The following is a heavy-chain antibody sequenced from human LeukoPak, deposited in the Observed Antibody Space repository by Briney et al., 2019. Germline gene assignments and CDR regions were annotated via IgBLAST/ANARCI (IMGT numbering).Heavy chain of an antibody. V-gene: IGHV3-7*04. D-gene: IGHD1-1*01. CDR2: ISQHGGEI. CDR3: ARVQYTGNGNPY. J-gene: IGHJ4*02. CDR1: GLTLINFW. Sequence: GGSLRLSCTASGLTLINFWMTWVRQAPGQGLEWVANISQHGGEISYLPSVEGRFSSARDDAKNSVYLQMDSLRPEDTATCYCARVQYTGNGNPYWRLGTLVTVSS.